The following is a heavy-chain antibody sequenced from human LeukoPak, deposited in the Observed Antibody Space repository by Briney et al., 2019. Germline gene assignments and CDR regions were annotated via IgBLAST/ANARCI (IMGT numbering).Heavy chain of an antibody. CDR1: GFSFSTYS. V-gene: IGHV3-48*01. D-gene: IGHD6-6*01. CDR3: ARDAEYSSSRFLGY. J-gene: IGHJ4*02. Sequence: GGSLRLSCAASGFSFSTYSMNWVRQAPGKGLEWVSDISSSSSIINYADSVKGRFTISRDNAKTSLYLQMSSLRAEDTAVYYCARDAEYSSSRFLGYWGQGTLVTVSS. CDR2: ISSSSSII.